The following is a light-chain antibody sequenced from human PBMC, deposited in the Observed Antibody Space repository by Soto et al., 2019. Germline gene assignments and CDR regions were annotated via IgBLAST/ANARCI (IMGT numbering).Light chain of an antibody. CDR1: QSVRNNY. Sequence: EIVLTQSPGTLPLSPGERATLSCRASQSVRNNYLAWYQQKPGQAPRRLIYGASNRATGIPDRFSGSGSGTDFTLTISRLEPEDFAVYYCQQYANSKTFGQGTKVEIK. V-gene: IGKV3-20*01. CDR3: QQYANSKT. CDR2: GAS. J-gene: IGKJ1*01.